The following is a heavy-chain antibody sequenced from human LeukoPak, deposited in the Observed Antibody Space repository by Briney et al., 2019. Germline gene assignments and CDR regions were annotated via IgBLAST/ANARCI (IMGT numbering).Heavy chain of an antibody. J-gene: IGHJ4*02. CDR2: ISNSGGNT. CDR3: ASPTGGSGSYWGYYFDY. CDR1: GLTFNNYA. V-gene: IGHV3-23*01. Sequence: GGSLRLSCALSGLTFNNYAMNWVRQAPGKGLEWVSGISNSGGNTYYADSVKGRFTISRDNSKNTLYLQMNSLRAEDTAVYYCASPTGGSGSYWGYYFDYWGQGTLVTVSS. D-gene: IGHD3-10*01.